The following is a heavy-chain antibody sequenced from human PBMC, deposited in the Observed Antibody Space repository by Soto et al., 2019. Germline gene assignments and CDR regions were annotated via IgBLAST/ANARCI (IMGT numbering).Heavy chain of an antibody. CDR2: IYHSGST. CDR3: ARDGAGAYGLGWFDP. J-gene: IGHJ5*02. Sequence: QVQLQESGPGLVKPSQTLSLTCTVSGDSISRGGYYWNWIRQHPRKGLEWIGYIYHSGSTNYKPSLESRVALQLDTSKTQLSLELSSVTAADTAIYYCARDGAGAYGLGWFDPWGQGILVTVSS. V-gene: IGHV4-31*03. CDR1: GDSISRGGYY. D-gene: IGHD2-21*01.